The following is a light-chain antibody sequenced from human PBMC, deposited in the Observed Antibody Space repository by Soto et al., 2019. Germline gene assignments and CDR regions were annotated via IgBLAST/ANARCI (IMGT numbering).Light chain of an antibody. CDR1: QSVSSN. CDR3: QQYNDGLT. CDR2: DAS. V-gene: IGKV3-15*01. J-gene: IGKJ4*01. Sequence: EIVMTQSPATLSVSPGERATLSCRASQSVSSNLAWYHQKPGQAPRLIIYDASTRATGIPARLSGSGSGTEFTLTISSLQSEDFAVYYCQQYNDGLTFGGGTNVEIK.